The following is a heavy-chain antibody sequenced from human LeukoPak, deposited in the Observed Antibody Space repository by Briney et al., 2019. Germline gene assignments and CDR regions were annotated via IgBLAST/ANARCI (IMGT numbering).Heavy chain of an antibody. J-gene: IGHJ4*02. CDR3: ARMLEYWSSTSCPDY. Sequence: GASVKVSCKASGYTFTSYAMYWVRQAPGQRLEWMGWINAGNGNTKYSQKFQGRVTITRDTSASTAYMELSSLRSEDTAVYYCARMLEYWSSTSCPDYWGEGTLLTVHS. D-gene: IGHD2-2*01. CDR1: GYTFTSYA. CDR2: INAGNGNT. V-gene: IGHV1-3*01.